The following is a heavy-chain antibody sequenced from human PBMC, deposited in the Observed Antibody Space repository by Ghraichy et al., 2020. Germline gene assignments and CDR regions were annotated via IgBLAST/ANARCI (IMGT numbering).Heavy chain of an antibody. J-gene: IGHJ4*02. CDR3: VVQYFYGSIVGD. V-gene: IGHV3-64D*09. CDR1: GFTFSSYT. Sequence: GESLNISCSASGFTFSSYTMHWVRQAPGKGLEYVSSISSNAYSTYYADSLRGRFTVSRDNSRNTLYLQMSSLRAEDTAVYYCVVQYFYGSIVGDWGQGTLVTVSS. D-gene: IGHD3-10*01. CDR2: ISSNAYST.